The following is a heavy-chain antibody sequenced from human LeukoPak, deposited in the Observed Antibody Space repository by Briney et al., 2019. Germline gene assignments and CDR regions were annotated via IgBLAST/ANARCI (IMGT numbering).Heavy chain of an antibody. CDR3: AKFSPYGGNSY. Sequence: GSLRLSCAASGFTFSSYAMHWVRPAPGKGLEWVAVISYDGSNKYYADSVKGRFTISRDNSKNTLYLQMNSLKVEDTALYYCAKFSPYGGNSYWGQGTLVTVSS. CDR2: ISYDGSNK. J-gene: IGHJ4*02. D-gene: IGHD4-23*01. V-gene: IGHV3-30-3*02. CDR1: GFTFSSYA.